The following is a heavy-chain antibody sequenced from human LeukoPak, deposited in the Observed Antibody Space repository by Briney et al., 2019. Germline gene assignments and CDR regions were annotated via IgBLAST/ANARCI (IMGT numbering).Heavy chain of an antibody. CDR3: AKARGATYGTYYFDY. D-gene: IGHD4/OR15-4a*01. CDR2: ISGSGGDT. CDR1: GFTFSSYA. Sequence: GGSLRLSCAASGFTFSSYAMNRVRQAPGKGLEWVSISGSGGDTYYADSVKGRFTISRDNSKNTLYLQMNSLRAEDTAVYYCAKARGATYGTYYFDYWGQGTLVTVSS. V-gene: IGHV3-23*01. J-gene: IGHJ4*02.